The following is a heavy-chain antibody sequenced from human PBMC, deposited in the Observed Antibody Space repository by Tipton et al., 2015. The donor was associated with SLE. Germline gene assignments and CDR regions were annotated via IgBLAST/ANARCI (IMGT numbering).Heavy chain of an antibody. CDR3: AGSGYRYGAPKDY. J-gene: IGHJ4*02. CDR1: GGSFSGYY. CDR2: IKHSGST. D-gene: IGHD5-18*01. V-gene: IGHV4-34*01. Sequence: TLSLTCAVYGGSFSGYYWSWIRQFPGKGLEWIGEIKHSGSTNYNPSLKSRVTISVDTSKNQFSLKLSSVTAADTALYYCAGSGYRYGAPKDYWGQGTLVTVSS.